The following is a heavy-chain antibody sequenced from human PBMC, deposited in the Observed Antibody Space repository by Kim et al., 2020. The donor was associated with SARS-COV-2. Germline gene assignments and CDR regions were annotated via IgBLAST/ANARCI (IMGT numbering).Heavy chain of an antibody. CDR1: GGSFSGYY. D-gene: IGHD6-13*01. CDR2: INHSGST. CDR3: ARGGRIQLWLRAGYSSSGPCDY. Sequence: SETLSLTCAVYGGSFSGYYWSWIRQPPGKGLEWIGEINHSGSTNYNPSLKSRVTISVDTSKNQFSLKLSSVTAADTAVYYCARGGRIQLWLRAGYSSSGPCDYWGQGTLVTVSS. J-gene: IGHJ4*02. V-gene: IGHV4-34*01.